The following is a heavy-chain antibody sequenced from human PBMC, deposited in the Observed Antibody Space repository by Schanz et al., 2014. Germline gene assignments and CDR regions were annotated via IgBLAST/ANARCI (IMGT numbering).Heavy chain of an antibody. D-gene: IGHD3-22*01. V-gene: IGHV3-30*02. Sequence: VQLVESGGGLIQPGGSLRLSCAASGFTFSVYWMHWVRQPPGKGLEWVAFIRYDGSSKYYADSVRGRFTISRDDSKNTLYLQMNSLRPEDTAVYYCAKEDRNHNSDYVYWGQGTLVTVSS. CDR1: GFTFSVYW. CDR3: AKEDRNHNSDYVY. CDR2: IRYDGSSK. J-gene: IGHJ4*02.